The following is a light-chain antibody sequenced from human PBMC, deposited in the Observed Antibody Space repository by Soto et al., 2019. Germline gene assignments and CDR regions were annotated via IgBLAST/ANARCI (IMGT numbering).Light chain of an antibody. J-gene: IGLJ3*02. V-gene: IGLV2-14*01. CDR3: SSYTNTFAV. CDR1: SSDVGAYNY. CDR2: EVS. Sequence: QSALTRPASVSGSPGQSITISCTGTSSDVGAYNYVSWYQQHPGKAPKLMIYEVSNRPSGVSNRFSGSKSGNTASLTISGLQAEDEADYYCSSYTNTFAVFGGGTKLTVL.